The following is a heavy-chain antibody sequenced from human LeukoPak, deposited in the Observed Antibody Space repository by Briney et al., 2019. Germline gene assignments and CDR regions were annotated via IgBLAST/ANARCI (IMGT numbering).Heavy chain of an antibody. CDR3: ARGVALYYYYMDV. V-gene: IGHV4-59*01. CDR2: IYYSGST. D-gene: IGHD2-21*01. CDR1: GGSISSYY. Sequence: PSETLSLTCTVSGGSISSYYWSWIRQPPGKGLEWIGYIYYSGSTNYNPSLKSRVTISVDTFKNQFSLKLSSVTAADTAVYYCARGVALYYYYMDVWGKGTTVTVSS. J-gene: IGHJ6*03.